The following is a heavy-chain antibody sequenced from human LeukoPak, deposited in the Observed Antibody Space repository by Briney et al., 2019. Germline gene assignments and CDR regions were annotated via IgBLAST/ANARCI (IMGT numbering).Heavy chain of an antibody. D-gene: IGHD6-19*01. CDR3: ARVASSGWYPFDY. CDR1: GGSITSSSYY. Sequence: PSETLSLTCTVSGGSITSSSYYWGWIRQPPGKGLEWIGSIYYSGSTYYNPSLKSQVTISVDTSKNQFSLKLSSATAADTAVYYCARVASSGWYPFDYWGQGTLVTVSS. J-gene: IGHJ4*02. CDR2: IYYSGST. V-gene: IGHV4-39*07.